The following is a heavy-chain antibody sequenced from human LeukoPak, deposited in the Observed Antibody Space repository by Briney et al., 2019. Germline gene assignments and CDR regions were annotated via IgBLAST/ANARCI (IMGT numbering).Heavy chain of an antibody. D-gene: IGHD6-13*01. CDR3: ARREAAAARDWFDS. J-gene: IGHJ5*01. Sequence: GGSLRLSCAASGFTFSNYGMHWVRQAPGKGLEWVAVVWYDGSNKYYAASVKGRFTISRDNSKNTLYLQMNSLRADDTAVYYCARREAAAARDWFDSWGQGTLVTVSS. V-gene: IGHV3-33*01. CDR2: VWYDGSNK. CDR1: GFTFSNYG.